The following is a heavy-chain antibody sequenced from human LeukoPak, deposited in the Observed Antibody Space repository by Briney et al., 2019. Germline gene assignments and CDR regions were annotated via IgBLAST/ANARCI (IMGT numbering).Heavy chain of an antibody. Sequence: GRSLRLSCAASGFTCSSYAMHWVRQAPGKGQEWVAVISYDGSNKYYADSVKGRFTISRDNSKNTLYLQMNSLRAEDTAVYYCARDSSGYSSSWYGHGQNYYYYGMDVWGKGTTVTVSS. CDR3: ARDSSGYSSSWYGHGQNYYYYGMDV. CDR2: ISYDGSNK. CDR1: GFTCSSYA. D-gene: IGHD6-13*01. V-gene: IGHV3-30*04. J-gene: IGHJ6*04.